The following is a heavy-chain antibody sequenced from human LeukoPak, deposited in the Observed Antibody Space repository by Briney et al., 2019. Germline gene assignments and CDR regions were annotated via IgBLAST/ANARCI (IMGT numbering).Heavy chain of an antibody. CDR2: IYTSGST. D-gene: IGHD3-3*01. CDR3: ARGVGYYDFWSGYYKGVWFDP. V-gene: IGHV4-4*07. J-gene: IGHJ5*02. Sequence: SETLSLTCTVSGGSISSYYWSWIRQPAGKGLEWIGRIYTSGSTNYNPSLKSRVTISVDTSKNQFSLKLSSVTAADTAVYYCARGVGYYDFWSGYYKGVWFDPWGQGTLVTVSS. CDR1: GGSISSYY.